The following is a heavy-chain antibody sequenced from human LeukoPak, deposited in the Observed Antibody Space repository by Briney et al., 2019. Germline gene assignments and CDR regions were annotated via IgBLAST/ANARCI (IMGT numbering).Heavy chain of an antibody. CDR3: AKGSVETSSTWMRHLDY. V-gene: IGHV3-23*01. J-gene: IGHJ4*02. Sequence: GGSLRLSCAASGLTFSRCAMSWVRQAPGKGLEWVSAISRSGGSTNYADSVKGRFTISRDNSKNRLYLQMNSLRAEDTAVYYCAKGSVETSSTWMRHLDYWGQGTLVTVSS. D-gene: IGHD2/OR15-2a*01. CDR2: ISRSGGST. CDR1: GLTFSRCA.